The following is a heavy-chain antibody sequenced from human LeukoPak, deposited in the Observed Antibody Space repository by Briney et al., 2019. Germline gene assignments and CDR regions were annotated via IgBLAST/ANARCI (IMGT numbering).Heavy chain of an antibody. V-gene: IGHV1-3*01. J-gene: IGHJ4*02. CDR3: ARDRPYYYGSSTLRLDY. CDR2: INAGNGNT. CDR1: GYTFTSYA. D-gene: IGHD3-10*01. Sequence: ASVKVSCKASGYTFTSYAMHWVRQAPGQRLEWMGWINAGNGNTKYSQKFQGRVTITRDTSASTAYMELSSLRSDDTAVYYCARDRPYYYGSSTLRLDYWGQGTLVTVSS.